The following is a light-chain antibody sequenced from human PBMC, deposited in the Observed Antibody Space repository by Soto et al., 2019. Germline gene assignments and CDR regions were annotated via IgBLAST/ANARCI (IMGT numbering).Light chain of an antibody. Sequence: EIVLTQSPATLSLSPGERATLSCRASQSVSSYLAWYQQKPGQAPRLLIYDASNRTTGIPARFSGSGSGTDFTLTISSLEPEDFAVYYCQRRNNWPPRITFGQGTRLEIK. CDR3: QRRNNWPPRIT. J-gene: IGKJ5*01. CDR1: QSVSSY. CDR2: DAS. V-gene: IGKV3-11*01.